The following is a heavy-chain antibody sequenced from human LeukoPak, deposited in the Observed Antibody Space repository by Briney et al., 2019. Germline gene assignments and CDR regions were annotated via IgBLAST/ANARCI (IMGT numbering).Heavy chain of an antibody. V-gene: IGHV3-23*01. J-gene: IGHJ4*02. CDR1: GFTFSSYA. Sequence: PGGSLRLSCAASGFTFSSYAVSWVRQAPGKELEWVSAISGSGGSTYYADSVKGRFTISRDTSKNTLYLQMNSLRAEDTAVYYCAKGAGSGSYSSPLLGWGQGTLVTVSS. D-gene: IGHD3-10*01. CDR3: AKGAGSGSYSSPLLG. CDR2: ISGSGGST.